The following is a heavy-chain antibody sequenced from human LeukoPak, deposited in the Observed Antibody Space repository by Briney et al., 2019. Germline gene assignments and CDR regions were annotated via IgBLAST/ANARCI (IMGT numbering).Heavy chain of an antibody. CDR2: ISAGNAKT. CDR1: GYTFTSYA. Sequence: ASVKVSCKASGYTFTSYAMHWVRQAPGQRLEWMGWISAGNAKTKYSQKFQGRVTITRDTSASTAYMELSSLRSEDTAVYYCAKVGDGNNSPQDAFDIWGQGTMVTVSS. D-gene: IGHD5-24*01. CDR3: AKVGDGNNSPQDAFDI. V-gene: IGHV1-3*01. J-gene: IGHJ3*02.